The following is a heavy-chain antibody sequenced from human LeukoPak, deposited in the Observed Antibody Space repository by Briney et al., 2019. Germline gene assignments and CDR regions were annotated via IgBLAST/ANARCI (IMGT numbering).Heavy chain of an antibody. CDR3: AKGHEFGDRKYYFDY. Sequence: GGSLRLSCAASGFTFNSHGMHWVRQAPGKGLEWVSFIRYDGTSKYYPDSVKGRFTISRDNSRNTLYLQMNSLRPEDTAVYYCAKGHEFGDRKYYFDYWGQGTLVTVSS. V-gene: IGHV3-30*02. J-gene: IGHJ4*02. CDR2: IRYDGTSK. CDR1: GFTFNSHG. D-gene: IGHD2-21*01.